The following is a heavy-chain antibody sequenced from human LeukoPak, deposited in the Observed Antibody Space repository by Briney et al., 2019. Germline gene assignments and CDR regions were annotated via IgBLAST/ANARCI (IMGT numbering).Heavy chain of an antibody. J-gene: IGHJ4*02. CDR2: INPNSGGT. CDR3: ARDHPMVRGVIAY. CDR1: GYTFIGYY. V-gene: IGHV1-2*02. Sequence: ASVKVSCKASGYTFIGYYMHWVRQAPGQGLEWMGWINPNSGGTNYAQKFQGRVTMTRDTSISTAYMELSRLRSDDTAVYYCARDHPMVRGVIAYWGQGTLVTVSS. D-gene: IGHD3-10*01.